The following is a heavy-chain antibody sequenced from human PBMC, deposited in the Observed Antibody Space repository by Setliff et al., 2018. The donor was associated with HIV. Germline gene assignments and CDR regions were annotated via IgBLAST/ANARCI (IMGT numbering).Heavy chain of an antibody. CDR3: ARFANYYHTSGYGWFDP. CDR1: GYTFTSYD. CDR2: MNPNSGNT. Sequence: ASVNVSCKASGYTFTSYDINWVRQATGQGLEWMGWMNPNSGNTGYAQKFQGRVTMTRNTSISTAYMELSSLRSEDTAVYYCARFANYYHTSGYGWFDPWGQGTLVTVSS. D-gene: IGHD3-22*01. V-gene: IGHV1-8*01. J-gene: IGHJ5*02.